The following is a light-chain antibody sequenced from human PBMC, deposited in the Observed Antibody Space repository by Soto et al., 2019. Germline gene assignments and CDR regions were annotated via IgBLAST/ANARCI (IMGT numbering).Light chain of an antibody. Sequence: QSVLTQPPSVSGAPGQRVIISCTGSSSNIGAGYGVHWYQQLPGRVPKLLIYGNTNRLSGVPDRFSGSKSDTSGSLAITGLEAEDEADYYCQSYDSSLSGYVFGTGTKVTVL. V-gene: IGLV1-40*01. CDR3: QSYDSSLSGYV. CDR1: SSNIGAGYG. J-gene: IGLJ1*01. CDR2: GNT.